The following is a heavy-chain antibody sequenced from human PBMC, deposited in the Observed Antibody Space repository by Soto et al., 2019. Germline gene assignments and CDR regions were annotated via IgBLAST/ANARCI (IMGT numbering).Heavy chain of an antibody. V-gene: IGHV1-69*01. Sequence: QVQLVQSGAEVKKPGSSVKVSCKASGGTFSSYAISWVRQAPGQGLEWMGGIIPIFGTANYAQKFQGRVTITADESTSTAYMELSSLRSEHTAVYYCARSVVDGASSSWYVVQGEAYNRFDPWGQGTLVTASS. CDR2: IIPIFGTA. CDR3: ARSVVDGASSSWYVVQGEAYNRFDP. D-gene: IGHD6-13*01. CDR1: GGTFSSYA. J-gene: IGHJ5*02.